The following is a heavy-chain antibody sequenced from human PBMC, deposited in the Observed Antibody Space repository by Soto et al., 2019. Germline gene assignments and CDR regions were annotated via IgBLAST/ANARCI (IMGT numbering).Heavy chain of an antibody. CDR2: IKQDGSEK. V-gene: IGHV3-7*01. J-gene: IGHJ4*02. Sequence: GGSLRLSCAASGFTFSSYWMSWVRQAPGKGLEWVANIKQDGSEKYYVDSVKGRFTISRDNAKNSLYLQMNSLRAEDTAVYYCARDGEGYIVVVPAASSATFDYWGQGTLVTVSS. CDR1: GFTFSSYW. CDR3: ARDGEGYIVVVPAASSATFDY. D-gene: IGHD2-2*01.